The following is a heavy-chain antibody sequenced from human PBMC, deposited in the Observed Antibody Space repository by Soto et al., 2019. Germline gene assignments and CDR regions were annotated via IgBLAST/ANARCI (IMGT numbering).Heavy chain of an antibody. CDR3: ARHPPRELLRGGFDY. CDR1: GGSISNSY. D-gene: IGHD1-7*01. V-gene: IGHV4-59*08. J-gene: IGHJ4*02. CDR2: IYYSGST. Sequence: ETLSLTCSVSGGSISNSYWSWHRQSPGKGLEWIGNIYYSGSTSYNPSLKSRVTILVDTSKNRFALQLKSGTAADTAVYYWARHPPRELLRGGFDYWGQGTLVTVSS.